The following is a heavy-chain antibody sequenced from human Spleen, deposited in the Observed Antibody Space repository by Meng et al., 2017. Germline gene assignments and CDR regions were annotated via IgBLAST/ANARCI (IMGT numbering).Heavy chain of an antibody. J-gene: IGHJ5*02. V-gene: IGHV4-34*01. Sequence: QGQLQQWGAGLLKPSETLSLTCGVSGGSLTAYYWSWIRQPPGKGLEWIGEINHRGKTTYNPSLKSRVTMSIDTSEKQFSLKLSSVTAADTAVYYCARDAGDLWGQGTLVTVSS. CDR2: INHRGKT. CDR3: ARDAGDL. CDR1: GGSLTAYY.